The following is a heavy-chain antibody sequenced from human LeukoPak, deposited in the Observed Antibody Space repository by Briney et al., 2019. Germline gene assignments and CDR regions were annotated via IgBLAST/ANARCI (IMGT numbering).Heavy chain of an antibody. V-gene: IGHV4-39*01. Sequence: SETLSLTCTVSGGSISSSSYYWGWIRQPPGKGLEWIGSICYSGSTYYNPSLKSRVTISVDTSKNQFSLKLSSVTAADTAVYYCARTISSSWVDYWGQGTLVTVSS. CDR2: ICYSGST. CDR3: ARTISSSWVDY. D-gene: IGHD6-13*01. J-gene: IGHJ4*02. CDR1: GGSISSSSYY.